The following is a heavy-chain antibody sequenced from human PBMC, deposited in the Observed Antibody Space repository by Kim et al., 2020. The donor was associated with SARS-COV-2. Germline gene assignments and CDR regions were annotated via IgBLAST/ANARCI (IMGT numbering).Heavy chain of an antibody. V-gene: IGHV3-30*02. J-gene: IGHJ5*02. CDR3: AKGGNYCSGTSCYNWFDP. D-gene: IGHD2-2*01. Sequence: KGRFTISRDNSKNTLYLQMNSLRAEDTAMYYCAKGGNYCSGTSCYNWFDPWGQGTLVTVSS.